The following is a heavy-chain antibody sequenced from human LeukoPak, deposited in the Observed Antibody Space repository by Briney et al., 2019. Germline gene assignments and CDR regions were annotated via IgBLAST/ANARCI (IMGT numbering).Heavy chain of an antibody. CDR2: IYYSGST. CDR1: GGSISSSSYY. D-gene: IGHD3-22*01. J-gene: IGHJ3*02. Sequence: SETLSLTCTVSGGSISSSSYYWGWIRQPPGKGLEWIGSIYYSGSTYYNPSLKSRVTISVDTSKNQFSLKLSSVTAADTAVYYCARDSDRAYDKSVGAFDIWGQGTMVTVSS. V-gene: IGHV4-39*07. CDR3: ARDSDRAYDKSVGAFDI.